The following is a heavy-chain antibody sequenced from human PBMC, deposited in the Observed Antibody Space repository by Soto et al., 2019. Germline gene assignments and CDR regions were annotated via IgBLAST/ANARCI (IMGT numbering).Heavy chain of an antibody. J-gene: IGHJ6*02. CDR2: ISAYNGNT. CDR3: ANWWLNHSGYYYYGMDV. V-gene: IGHV1-18*04. Sequence: RASVKVSCKASGYTFTSYGISWVRQAPGQGLEWMGWISAYNGNTNYAQKLQGRVTMTTDTSTSAAYMELRSLRSDDTAVYYCANWWLNHSGYYYYGMDVWGQGTTVTVSS. CDR1: GYTFTSYG. D-gene: IGHD2-8*02.